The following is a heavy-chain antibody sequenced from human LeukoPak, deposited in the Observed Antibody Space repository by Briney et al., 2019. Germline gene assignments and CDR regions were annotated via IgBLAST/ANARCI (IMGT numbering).Heavy chain of an antibody. CDR3: AKDGPRQRWLQLLSHGYYFDY. V-gene: IGHV1-69*13. Sequence: GASVKVSCKASGGTFSSYAISWVRQAPGQGLEWMGGIIPIFGTANYAQKFQGRVTITADESTSTAYMELSSLGSEDTAVYYCAKDGPRQRWLQLLSHGYYFDYWGQGTLVTVSS. D-gene: IGHD5-24*01. CDR1: GGTFSSYA. J-gene: IGHJ4*02. CDR2: IIPIFGTA.